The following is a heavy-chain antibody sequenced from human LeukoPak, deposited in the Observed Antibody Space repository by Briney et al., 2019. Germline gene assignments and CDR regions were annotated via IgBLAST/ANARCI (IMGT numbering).Heavy chain of an antibody. CDR1: GGSFSGYY. CDR3: ARGHTIFGVVIAYFDY. J-gene: IGHJ4*02. CDR2: INHSGST. D-gene: IGHD3-3*01. V-gene: IGHV4-34*01. Sequence: SETLSLTCAVYGGSFSGYYWSWIRQPPGKGLEWIGEINHSGSTNYNPSLKSRVTISVDTSKNQFSLKLSSVTAADTAVYYCARGHTIFGVVIAYFDYWGQGTLVTVSS.